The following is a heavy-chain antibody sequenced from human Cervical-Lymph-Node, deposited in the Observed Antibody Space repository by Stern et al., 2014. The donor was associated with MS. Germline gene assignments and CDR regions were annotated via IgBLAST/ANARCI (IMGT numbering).Heavy chain of an antibody. CDR3: VAYASGDNINH. CDR2: IWYDGHNE. D-gene: IGHD6-19*01. Sequence: VQLVESGGGVVQPGRSLRLSCAASGFTFSRNGMHWVRQAPGRGLGWGAVIWYDGHNEKYVASVKGRFSISRDNSKTTLYLQMNSMRAEDTAVYYCVAYASGDNINHWGQGTLVTVSS. CDR1: GFTFSRNG. J-gene: IGHJ5*02. V-gene: IGHV3-33*01.